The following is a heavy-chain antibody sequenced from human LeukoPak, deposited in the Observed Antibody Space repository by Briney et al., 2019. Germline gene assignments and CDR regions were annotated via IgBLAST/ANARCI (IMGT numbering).Heavy chain of an antibody. D-gene: IGHD4-23*01. CDR1: GYTFTSYY. CDR2: INPSGGST. CDR3: ARDRDGNSPGYYFDY. Sequence: ASVKVSCKASGYTFTSYYMHWVRQAPGQGLEWMGIINPSGGSTRYAQKFQGRVTVTRDMSTSTVYMELSSLRSEDTAVYYCARDRDGNSPGYYFDYWGQGTLVTVS. J-gene: IGHJ4*02. V-gene: IGHV1-46*01.